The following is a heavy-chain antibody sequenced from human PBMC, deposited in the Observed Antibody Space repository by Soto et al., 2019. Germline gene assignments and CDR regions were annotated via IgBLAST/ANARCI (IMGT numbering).Heavy chain of an antibody. V-gene: IGHV4-61*01. Sequence: QVRLQESGPGLVKPSETLSLTCTVSGASVSSASHYWCWLRQAPGKGLDWIGYILNSGSTNYNPSLKSRVTISIGTSKNQFSLKLNSVTAADTALYYCSRWGFAMDVWGQGTTVTVSS. CDR1: GASVSSASHY. CDR3: SRWGFAMDV. J-gene: IGHJ6*02. D-gene: IGHD3-10*01. CDR2: ILNSGST.